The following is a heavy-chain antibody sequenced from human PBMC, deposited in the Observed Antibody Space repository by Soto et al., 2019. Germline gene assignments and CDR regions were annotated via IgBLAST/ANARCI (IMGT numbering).Heavy chain of an antibody. V-gene: IGHV3-30*18. Sequence: QEKLVESGGGVVQPGRSLRLSCAASGFTFSAYGMHWVRQVPGKGLEWVTVISYDGSSKYYADSVKGRFIVSRDNSKNTLYLQMNSLRPEDTAVYYCAKVTFSGDYYYSYGMDVWGQGTTVTVSS. D-gene: IGHD1-26*01. J-gene: IGHJ6*02. CDR3: AKVTFSGDYYYSYGMDV. CDR1: GFTFSAYG. CDR2: ISYDGSSK.